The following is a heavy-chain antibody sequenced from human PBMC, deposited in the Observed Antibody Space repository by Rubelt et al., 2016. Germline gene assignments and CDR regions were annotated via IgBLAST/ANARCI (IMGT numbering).Heavy chain of an antibody. CDR3: GRGPDSLDISGFLH. CDR2: VSHSGGP. J-gene: IGHJ4*02. D-gene: IGHD6-19*01. V-gene: IGHV4-34*02. CDR1: GEPLSNYL. Sequence: QVRLQQWGGGLLKASETLSLTCAVYGEPLSNYLWTWVRQSPGKGLEWIGEVSHSGGPNSIPSLEGRLTTSMDTSRKQVSMRLTSVVAADSATYYGGRGPDSLDISGFLHWGQGVPVTVSS.